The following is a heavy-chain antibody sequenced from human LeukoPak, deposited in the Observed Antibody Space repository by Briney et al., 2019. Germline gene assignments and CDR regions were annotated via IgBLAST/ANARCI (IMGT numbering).Heavy chain of an antibody. CDR2: INPNSGGT. J-gene: IGHJ4*02. V-gene: IGHV1-2*02. CDR1: GHTFTGYY. CDR3: ARAWGYSYGPHVDY. Sequence: ASVKVSCKASGHTFTGYYMHWVRLAPGQGLEWMGWINPNSGGTNYAQKFQGRFTMTRDTSISTAYMELSRLRSDDTAVYYCARAWGYSYGPHVDYCGQGTLVTVSS. D-gene: IGHD5-18*01.